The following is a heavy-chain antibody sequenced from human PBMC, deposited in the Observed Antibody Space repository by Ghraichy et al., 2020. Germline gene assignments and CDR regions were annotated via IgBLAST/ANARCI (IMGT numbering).Heavy chain of an antibody. V-gene: IGHV3-30*04. J-gene: IGHJ6*02. Sequence: GGYLRLSCAASGFTFSESPIYWVRQPPGRGLEWVALISSDGRTKYYADSVKGRFTISRDNGKDRLFLRMNSLRAEDTAVYYCARHGLAGATEYYYYGMDVWRQGTTVIVSS. D-gene: IGHD2-15*01. CDR2: ISSDGRTK. CDR1: GFTFSESP. CDR3: ARHGLAGATEYYYYGMDV.